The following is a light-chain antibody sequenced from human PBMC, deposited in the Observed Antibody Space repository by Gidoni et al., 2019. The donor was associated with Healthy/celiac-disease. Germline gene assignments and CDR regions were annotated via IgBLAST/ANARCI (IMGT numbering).Light chain of an antibody. CDR2: KAS. J-gene: IGKJ4*01. CDR1: QRISSW. Sequence: DIQMTQPPSTLSASVGDRVTITCRASQRISSWLAWYQQKPGKAPKLLIYKASSLESGVPSRFSGSGSGTEFTLTISSLQPDDFATYYCQQYNSYPLTFGGGTKVEIK. CDR3: QQYNSYPLT. V-gene: IGKV1-5*03.